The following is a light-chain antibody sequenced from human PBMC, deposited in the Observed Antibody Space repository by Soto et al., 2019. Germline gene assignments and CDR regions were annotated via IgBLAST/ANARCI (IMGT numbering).Light chain of an antibody. V-gene: IGKV1-5*03. CDR1: QTISSW. CDR2: KAS. CDR3: QHYNSYSEA. Sequence: DIQMTQSPSTLSGSVGDRFTITCRASQTISSWLAWYQQKPGKDPKLLIYKASTLKNGVPSRFSGSGSGTEFTLTISSLQPDDFATYYCQHYNSYSEAFGQGTKVDIK. J-gene: IGKJ1*01.